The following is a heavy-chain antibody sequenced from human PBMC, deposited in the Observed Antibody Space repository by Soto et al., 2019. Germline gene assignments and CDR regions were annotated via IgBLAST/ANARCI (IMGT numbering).Heavy chain of an antibody. J-gene: IGHJ4*02. D-gene: IGHD3-3*01. CDR2: ISYDGSNK. CDR3: ARVGITIFGVVFDY. Sequence: GGSLRLSCAASGFTFSSYAMHWVRQAPGKGLEWVAVISYDGSNKYYADSVKGRFTISRDNSKNTLYLQMNSLRAEDTAVYYCARVGITIFGVVFDYWGQGTLVTVSS. V-gene: IGHV3-30-3*01. CDR1: GFTFSSYA.